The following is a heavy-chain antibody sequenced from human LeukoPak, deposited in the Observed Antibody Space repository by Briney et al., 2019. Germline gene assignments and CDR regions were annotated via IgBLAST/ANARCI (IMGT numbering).Heavy chain of an antibody. V-gene: IGHV4-30-4*01. CDR1: GGSISSGDYY. CDR3: VRHLSAGRPAFDI. CDR2: IYYSGST. D-gene: IGHD2-15*01. J-gene: IGHJ3*02. Sequence: SETLSLTCTVSGGSISSGDYYWSWIRQPPGKGLEWIGYIYYSGSTNYNPSIKSRVTISVDTSNNKFSLKLTSLTAADTAVYYCVRHLSAGRPAFDIWGQGTMVTVSS.